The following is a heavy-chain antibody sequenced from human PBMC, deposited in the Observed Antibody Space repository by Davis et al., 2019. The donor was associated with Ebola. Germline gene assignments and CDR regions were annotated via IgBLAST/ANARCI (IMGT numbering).Heavy chain of an antibody. D-gene: IGHD1-14*01. Sequence: SETLSLTCIVSGGSISGSLWSWWSWIRQSPGKQLEWIGYVYYSGSTNYNPSLKSRVTISVDTSQNQFSLNLSSVTAADTAVYYCAKGGTRTSITDYWGQGTLVTVSS. CDR3: AKGGTRTSITDY. CDR1: GGSISGSL. J-gene: IGHJ4*02. CDR2: VYYSGST. V-gene: IGHV4-59*01.